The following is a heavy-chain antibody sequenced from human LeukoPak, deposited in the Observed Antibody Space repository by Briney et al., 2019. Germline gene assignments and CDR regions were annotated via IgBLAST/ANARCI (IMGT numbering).Heavy chain of an antibody. V-gene: IGHV3-30*04. J-gene: IGHJ6*02. CDR3: ARDSSYGDYYYYYGMDV. D-gene: IGHD4-17*01. CDR2: VSKDGNTK. CDR1: GFTFSTYA. Sequence: GRSLRLSCVASGFTFSTYAIHWVRQAPGKGLEWVAVVSKDGNTKYYADSVKGRFTISRDNAKNSLYLQMNSLRAEDTAVYYCARDSSYGDYYYYYGMDVWGQGTTVTVSS.